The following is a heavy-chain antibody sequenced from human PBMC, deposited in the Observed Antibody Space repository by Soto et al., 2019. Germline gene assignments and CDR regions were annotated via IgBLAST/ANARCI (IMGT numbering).Heavy chain of an antibody. J-gene: IGHJ6*03. V-gene: IGHV3-23*01. D-gene: IGHD3-16*01. CDR3: AKELGNYDYIWGSYKPRYYYYMDV. CDR1: GFTFSSYA. CDR2: ISGSGGST. Sequence: GGSLRLSCAASGFTFSSYAMSWVRQAPGKGLEWVSAISGSGGSTYYADSVKGRFTISRDNSKNTLYLQMNSLRAEDTAVYYCAKELGNYDYIWGSYKPRYYYYMDVWGKGTTVTVSS.